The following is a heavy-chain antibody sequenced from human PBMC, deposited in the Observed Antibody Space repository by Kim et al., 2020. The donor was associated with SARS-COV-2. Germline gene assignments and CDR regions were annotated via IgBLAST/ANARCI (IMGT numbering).Heavy chain of an antibody. CDR3: ARGRYYYGSGSYYSYFDY. CDR2: INHSGST. J-gene: IGHJ4*02. CDR1: GGSFSGYY. D-gene: IGHD3-10*01. Sequence: SETLSLTCAVYGGSFSGYYRSWIRQPPGKGLEWIGEINHSGSTNYNPSLKSRVTISVDTSKNQFSLKLSSVTAADTAVYYCARGRYYYGSGSYYSYFDYWGQGTLVTVSS. V-gene: IGHV4-34*01.